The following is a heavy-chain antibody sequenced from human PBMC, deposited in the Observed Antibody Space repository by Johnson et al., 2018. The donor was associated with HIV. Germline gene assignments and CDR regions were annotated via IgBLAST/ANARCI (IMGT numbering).Heavy chain of an antibody. D-gene: IGHD1-26*01. CDR3: AKGTSWELRGAFDI. J-gene: IGHJ3*02. Sequence: VQLVESGGGLIQPGGSLRLSCVGSGFTVSSNYMSWVRQAPGKGLEWVSVIWYDGSNKYYADSVKGRFSISRDNSKNTLYLQMNSLRVEDTALYYCAKGTSWELRGAFDIWGQGTMVTVSS. CDR2: IWYDGSNK. V-gene: IGHV3-53*01. CDR1: GFTVSSNY.